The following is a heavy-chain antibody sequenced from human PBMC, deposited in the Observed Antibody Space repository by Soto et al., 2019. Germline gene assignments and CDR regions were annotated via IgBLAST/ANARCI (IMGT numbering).Heavy chain of an antibody. CDR1: GYTFTSYG. CDR3: ARSGYSYGSPLYYYYYGMDV. J-gene: IGHJ6*02. V-gene: IGHV1-18*01. CDR2: ISAYNGNT. Sequence: ASVKVSCKASGYTFTSYGISWVRQAPGQGLEWMGWISAYNGNTNYAQKLQGRVTMTTDTSTSTAYMELRSLRSDDTAVYYCARSGYSYGSPLYYYYYGMDVWGQGTTVTVS. D-gene: IGHD5-18*01.